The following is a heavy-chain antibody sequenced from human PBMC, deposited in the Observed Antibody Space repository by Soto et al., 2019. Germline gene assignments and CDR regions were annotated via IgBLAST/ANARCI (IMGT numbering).Heavy chain of an antibody. Sequence: QVQLVQSGAEVKKPGASVKVSCKASGYTFTSYDINWVRQATGQGLEWMGWMNPNSGNTGYAQKFQGRVTMTRNTSISTAYMELSRLRSEDTAVYYCAREVEMATIFYYYGMDVWGQGTTVTVSS. CDR1: GYTFTSYD. CDR2: MNPNSGNT. V-gene: IGHV1-8*01. J-gene: IGHJ6*02. D-gene: IGHD5-12*01. CDR3: AREVEMATIFYYYGMDV.